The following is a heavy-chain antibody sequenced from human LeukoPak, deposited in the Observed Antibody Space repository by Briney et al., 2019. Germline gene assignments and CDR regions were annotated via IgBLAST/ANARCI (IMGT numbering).Heavy chain of an antibody. V-gene: IGHV3-21*01. CDR1: GFTFSSYS. J-gene: IGHJ4*02. CDR2: ISSSGSYI. Sequence: PGGSLRLSCAACGFTFSSYSVNWVRQAPGKGLACVSSISSSGSYIYYADSVKGRFTFSRDNAKNSLYLQMNSLRAEETAVYYCARGSGVQVWSSLDYWGQGTLVTVSS. D-gene: IGHD5-18*01. CDR3: ARGSGVQVWSSLDY.